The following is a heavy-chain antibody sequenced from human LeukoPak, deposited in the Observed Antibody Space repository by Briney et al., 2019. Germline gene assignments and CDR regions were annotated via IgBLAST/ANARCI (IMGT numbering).Heavy chain of an antibody. D-gene: IGHD5-18*01. CDR2: IYHSGST. V-gene: IGHV4-38-2*02. J-gene: IGHJ3*02. CDR1: GYSISSGYY. Sequence: SETLSLTCTVSGYSISSGYYWGWIRQPPGKGLEWIGSIYHSGSTYYNPSLKSRVTISVDTSKNHFSLKLSSVTAADTAVYYCASVDTTMARGPDAFDIWGQGTMVTVSS. CDR3: ASVDTTMARGPDAFDI.